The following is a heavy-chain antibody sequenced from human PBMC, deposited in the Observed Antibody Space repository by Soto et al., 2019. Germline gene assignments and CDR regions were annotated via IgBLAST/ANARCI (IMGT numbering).Heavy chain of an antibody. CDR1: GGSFSGYY. J-gene: IGHJ4*02. Sequence: QVQLQQWGAGLLKPSETLSHTCAVYGGSFSGYYWSWIRQPPGKGLEWIGEINHSGSTNYNPSLKSRVTISVDTSKNQFSLKLSSVTAADTAVYYCAGVRGSRHAPNDYWGQGTLVTVSS. CDR3: AGVRGSRHAPNDY. D-gene: IGHD3-10*01. CDR2: INHSGST. V-gene: IGHV4-34*01.